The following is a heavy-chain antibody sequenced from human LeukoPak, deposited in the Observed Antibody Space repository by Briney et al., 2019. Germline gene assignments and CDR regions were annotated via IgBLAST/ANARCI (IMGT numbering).Heavy chain of an antibody. CDR2: IYNSGST. D-gene: IGHD1-26*01. CDR1: GGSISSYY. Sequence: SETLSLTCTVSGGSISSYYWSWIRQPPGKGLEWIGYIYNSGSTNYNPSLKSRVTISVDTSKSQFSLKLSSVTAADTAVYYCARDGSWFDPWGQGTLVTVSS. J-gene: IGHJ5*02. V-gene: IGHV4-59*01. CDR3: ARDGSWFDP.